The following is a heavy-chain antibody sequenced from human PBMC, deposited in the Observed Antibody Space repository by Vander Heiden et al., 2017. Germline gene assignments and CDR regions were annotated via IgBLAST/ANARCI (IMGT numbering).Heavy chain of an antibody. J-gene: IGHJ4*02. CDR1: GGSISSSSYY. D-gene: IGHD2-15*01. Sequence: QLQLQESGPGLVKPSETLSLTCPVSGGSISSSSYYWGWIRQPPGKGLEWIGSIYYSGSTYYNPSLKSRVTISVDTSKNQFSLKLSSVTAADTAVYYCARHSGCSGGSCYSSDFDYWGQGTLVTVSS. CDR2: IYYSGST. V-gene: IGHV4-39*01. CDR3: ARHSGCSGGSCYSSDFDY.